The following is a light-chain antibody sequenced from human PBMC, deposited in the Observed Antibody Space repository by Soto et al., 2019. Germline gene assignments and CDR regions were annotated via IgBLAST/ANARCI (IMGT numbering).Light chain of an antibody. V-gene: IGKV3-20*01. CDR3: QQYGRSPLMYT. CDR2: GAS. J-gene: IGKJ2*01. CDR1: QSVTSNF. Sequence: EIVLTQSPGTLSLSPGERATLSCRASQSVTSNFLAWYQQKPGQAPRLLIYGASTTAAGVPDRFSGSGSGTDFDLTITRLEPEDFAVYYCQQYGRSPLMYTFGQGTKLGVK.